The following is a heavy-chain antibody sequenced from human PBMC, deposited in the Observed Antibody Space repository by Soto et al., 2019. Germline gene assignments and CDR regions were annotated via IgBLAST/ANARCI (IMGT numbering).Heavy chain of an antibody. CDR1: GFTFSSST. D-gene: IGHD2-8*01. J-gene: IGHJ4*02. V-gene: IGHV3-21*06. Sequence: EVQLVESGGGLVKPGGSLRLSCTGSGFTFSSSTMTWVRQGPGKGLEWVSSISSSRSYIYFADSLKGRFTISRDNAKNSLYLQMNSLRAEDTAVYYCARDVGEMYAIWGQGTQVTVSS. CDR2: ISSSRSYI. CDR3: ARDVGEMYAI.